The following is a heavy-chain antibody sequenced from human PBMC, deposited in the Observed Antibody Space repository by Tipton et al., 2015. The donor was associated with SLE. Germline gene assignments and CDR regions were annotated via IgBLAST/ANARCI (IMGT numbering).Heavy chain of an antibody. D-gene: IGHD3-22*01. V-gene: IGHV4-38-2*01. CDR3: ASSQHYYDTVRYFQH. J-gene: IGHJ1*01. CDR1: GYSISSGYY. Sequence: LRLSCAVYGYSISSGYYWGWIRQPPGKGLEWIGSIYYSGSTYYNPSPKSRVTISVDTSKNQFSLKLSSVTAADTAVYYRASSQHYYDTVRYFQHWGQGTLVTVSS. CDR2: IYYSGST.